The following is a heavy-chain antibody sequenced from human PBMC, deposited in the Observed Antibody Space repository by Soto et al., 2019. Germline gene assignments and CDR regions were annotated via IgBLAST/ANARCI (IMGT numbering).Heavy chain of an antibody. J-gene: IGHJ4*02. CDR3: ARVNQELNGELPKHYFDY. D-gene: IGHD3-10*01. Sequence: SETLSLTCTVSGGSISSGGYYWSWIRQHPGKGLEWIGYIYYSGSTYYNPSLKSRVTISVDTSKNQFSLKLSSVTAADTAVYYCARVNQELNGELPKHYFDYWGQGTLVTVSS. CDR2: IYYSGST. CDR1: GGSISSGGYY. V-gene: IGHV4-31*03.